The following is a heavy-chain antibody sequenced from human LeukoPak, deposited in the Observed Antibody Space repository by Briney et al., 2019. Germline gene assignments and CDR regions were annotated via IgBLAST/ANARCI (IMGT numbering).Heavy chain of an antibody. J-gene: IGHJ4*02. D-gene: IGHD3-22*01. V-gene: IGHV3-74*01. CDR3: ARGSYYDSSGYYPTDY. Sequence: GGSLRLSCAASGFTFSSYWMHWVRQAPGKGLVWVSRINSDGSSTSYADSVKGRFTISRDNAKNTLYLQMNSLRAEDTAVYYCARGSYYDSSGYYPTDYWGQGTLSPSPQ. CDR1: GFTFSSYW. CDR2: INSDGSST.